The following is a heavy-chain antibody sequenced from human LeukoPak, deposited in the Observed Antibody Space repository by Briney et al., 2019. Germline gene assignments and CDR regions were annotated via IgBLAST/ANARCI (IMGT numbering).Heavy chain of an antibody. Sequence: GGSLRLSCAASGFMFSNYGMQWVRQAPGKGLEWVAVISYDGSNKYYADSVKGRFTISRDNSKNTLYLQMNSLRSEDTAVYYCAREDDSSGDYWYFDLWGRGTLVTVSS. V-gene: IGHV3-30*03. CDR2: ISYDGSNK. J-gene: IGHJ2*01. CDR1: GFMFSNYG. CDR3: AREDDSSGDYWYFDL. D-gene: IGHD3-22*01.